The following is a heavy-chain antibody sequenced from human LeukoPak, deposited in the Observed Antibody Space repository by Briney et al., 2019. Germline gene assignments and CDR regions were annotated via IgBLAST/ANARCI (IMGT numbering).Heavy chain of an antibody. Sequence: GGSLRLSCAASGFTVSSNYMSWVRQAPGKGLEWVSVIYSGGSTYYADSVKGRFTISRDNSKNTLYLQMNSLRAEDTAVYYCARGGSGSTYSLDYWGQGTLVTVSS. J-gene: IGHJ4*02. D-gene: IGHD6-19*01. CDR3: ARGGSGSTYSLDY. CDR1: GFTVSSNY. CDR2: IYSGGST. V-gene: IGHV3-53*01.